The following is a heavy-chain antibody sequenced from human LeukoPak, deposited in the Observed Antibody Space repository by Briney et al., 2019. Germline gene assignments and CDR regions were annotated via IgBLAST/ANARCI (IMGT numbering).Heavy chain of an antibody. CDR1: GYTFTGYY. J-gene: IGHJ4*02. CDR3: ARVQGVWTVAGTVDY. D-gene: IGHD6-19*01. CDR2: INPNSGGT. Sequence: ASVKVSCKASGYTFTGYYMHWVRQAPGQGLEWMGWINPNSGGTNYAQKFQGRVTMTRDTSISTAYMELSRLRSDDTAVYYCARVQGVWTVAGTVDYWGQGTLVTVSS. V-gene: IGHV1-2*02.